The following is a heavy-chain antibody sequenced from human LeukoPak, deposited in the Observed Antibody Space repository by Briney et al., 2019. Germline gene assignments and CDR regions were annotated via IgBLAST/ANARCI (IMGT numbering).Heavy chain of an antibody. Sequence: PGGSLRLSCAAPGFTFSSYKMNWVRQAPGKGLEWVSYISSSGSTIYYAESVKGRFTISRDNAKNSLYLQMNSLRAEDTAVYYCARDRYDFWSGYSLNWFDPWGQGTLVTVSS. J-gene: IGHJ5*02. CDR1: GFTFSSYK. D-gene: IGHD3-3*01. CDR2: ISSSGSTI. CDR3: ARDRYDFWSGYSLNWFDP. V-gene: IGHV3-48*03.